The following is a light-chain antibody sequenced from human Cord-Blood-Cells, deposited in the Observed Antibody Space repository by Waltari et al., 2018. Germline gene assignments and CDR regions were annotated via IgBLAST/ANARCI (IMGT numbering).Light chain of an antibody. J-gene: IGLJ3*02. CDR2: AVS. CDR1: SSDVGGYKY. Sequence: QSALTQPASVSGSPGQSITISCTGTSSDVGGYKYVSWYQQPPGKAPKLMIYAVSNRPSGVSNRFSGSKSGNTASLTISGLQADDEADYYCSSYTCSSTWVFGGGTKLTVL. CDR3: SSYTCSSTWV. V-gene: IGLV2-14*03.